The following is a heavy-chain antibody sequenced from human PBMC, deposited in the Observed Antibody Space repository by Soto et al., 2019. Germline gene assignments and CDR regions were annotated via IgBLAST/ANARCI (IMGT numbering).Heavy chain of an antibody. CDR3: ARAQLPFLTGYYPLDY. Sequence: GASVKVSCKASGYTFTGYYMHWVRQAPGQGLEWMGWINPNSGGTNYAQKFQGWVTMTRDTSISTAYMELSRLRSDDTAVYYCARAQLPFLTGYYPLDYWGQGALVTVSS. V-gene: IGHV1-2*04. D-gene: IGHD3-9*01. CDR2: INPNSGGT. CDR1: GYTFTGYY. J-gene: IGHJ4*02.